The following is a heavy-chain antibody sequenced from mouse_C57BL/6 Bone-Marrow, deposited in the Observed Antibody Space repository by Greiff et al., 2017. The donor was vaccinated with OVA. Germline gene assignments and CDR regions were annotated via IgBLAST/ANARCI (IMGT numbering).Heavy chain of an antibody. CDR1: GYTFTSYW. J-gene: IGHJ2*01. V-gene: IGHV1-74*01. D-gene: IGHD1-1*01. Sequence: QVQLQQSGAELVKPGASVKVSCKASGYTFTSYWMHWVKQRPGQGLEWIGRIHPSDSYTNYNQKFKGKATLTVDTSSSTAYMQLSSLTSEDSAVYYCVPYYYGNPFDYWGQGTTLTVSS. CDR2: IHPSDSYT. CDR3: VPYYYGNPFDY.